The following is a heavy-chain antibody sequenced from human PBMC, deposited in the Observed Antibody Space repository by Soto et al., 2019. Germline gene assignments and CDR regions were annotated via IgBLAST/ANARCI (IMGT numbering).Heavy chain of an antibody. V-gene: IGHV3-66*01. CDR2: IYSADNT. J-gene: IGHJ4*01. CDR1: GLSVSSND. Sequence: GGSLRLSXAASGLSVSSNDMSWVRQAPGKGLECVSIIYSADNTFYVDSVKGRFIISRDNSKNTVYLQMNSLRADDTAVYYCARGSLYWGQGTLVTVSS. CDR3: ARGSLY.